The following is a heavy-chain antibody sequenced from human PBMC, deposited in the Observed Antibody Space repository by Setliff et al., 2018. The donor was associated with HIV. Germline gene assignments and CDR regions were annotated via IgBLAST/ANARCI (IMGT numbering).Heavy chain of an antibody. CDR3: ARYSPRGYTLTGPY. V-gene: IGHV4-61*01. Sequence: KTSETLSLTCTVSGGSVSSGSYYWSWIRQHPGKGLEWIGYIYYSGSTKHNPSLKSRVTISLDTSKNQFSLKLTSVTAADTAVYYCARYSPRGYTLTGPYWGQGTLVTVSS. J-gene: IGHJ4*02. CDR1: GGSVSSGSYY. D-gene: IGHD6-25*01. CDR2: IYYSGST.